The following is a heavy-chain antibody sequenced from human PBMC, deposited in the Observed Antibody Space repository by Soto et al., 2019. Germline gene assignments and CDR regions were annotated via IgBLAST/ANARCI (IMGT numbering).Heavy chain of an antibody. D-gene: IGHD3-10*01. V-gene: IGHV3-48*02. CDR2: ISSSSSTI. Sequence: PGGSLRLSCAASGFTFSSYSMNWVRQAPGKGLEWVSYISSSSSTIYYADSVKGRFTISRDNAKNSLYLQMNSLRDEDTAVYYCAKGEVRGIIPSYFDYWGLGTLVTVSS. CDR3: AKGEVRGIIPSYFDY. J-gene: IGHJ4*02. CDR1: GFTFSSYS.